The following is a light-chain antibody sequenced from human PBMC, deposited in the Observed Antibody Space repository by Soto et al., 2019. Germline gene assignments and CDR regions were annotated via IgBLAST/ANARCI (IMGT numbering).Light chain of an antibody. CDR3: QQYYSPFFT. CDR2: AAS. Sequence: AIRMTQSPSSLSASTGDRVTITCRASQGISSYLAWYQQKPGKAPKLLIYAASTLQSGVPSRFSGSGSGTDFTLTISCLQSEGFATYYCQQYYSPFFTFGPGTKVDIK. V-gene: IGKV1-8*01. J-gene: IGKJ3*01. CDR1: QGISSY.